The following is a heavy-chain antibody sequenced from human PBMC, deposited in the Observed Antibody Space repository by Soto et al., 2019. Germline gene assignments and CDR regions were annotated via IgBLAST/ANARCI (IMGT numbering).Heavy chain of an antibody. D-gene: IGHD3-22*01. CDR1: GGSISSSSYY. Sequence: SETLSLTCTVSGGSISSSSYYWGWIRQPPGKGLEWIGSIYYSGSTYYNPSLKSRVTISVDTSKNQFSLKLSSVTAADTAVYYCARQMDYYDSSGYAFDIWGQGTMVTVSS. CDR3: ARQMDYYDSSGYAFDI. V-gene: IGHV4-39*01. CDR2: IYYSGST. J-gene: IGHJ3*02.